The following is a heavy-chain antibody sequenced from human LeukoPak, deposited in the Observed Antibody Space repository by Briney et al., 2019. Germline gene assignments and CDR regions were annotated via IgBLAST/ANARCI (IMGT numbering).Heavy chain of an antibody. CDR1: GYTFTNYY. CDR2: INPSGGST. CDR3: AREGPSTYHFDY. J-gene: IGHJ4*02. V-gene: IGHV1-46*04. Sequence: ASVKVSCKASGYTFTNYYMHWVRQAPGQGRQWMGIINPSGGSTSYAQELRGGVAVAWYTSTSTVYMELSSLTSEDTAVFYCAREGPSTYHFDYWGQGTLVTVSS.